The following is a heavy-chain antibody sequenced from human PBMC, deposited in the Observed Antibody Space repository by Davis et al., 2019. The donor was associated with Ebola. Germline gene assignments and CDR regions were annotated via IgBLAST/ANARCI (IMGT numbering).Heavy chain of an antibody. Sequence: GESLKISCAASGFTFSSYWMHWVRQAPGKGLVWVSRINSDGSSTSYADSVKGRFTISRDNAKNTLYLQMNSLRAEDTAVYYCARDTIPVYYYGSGSYYHYFDYWGQGTLVTVSS. J-gene: IGHJ4*02. D-gene: IGHD3-10*01. CDR1: GFTFSSYW. CDR3: ARDTIPVYYYGSGSYYHYFDY. V-gene: IGHV3-74*01. CDR2: INSDGSST.